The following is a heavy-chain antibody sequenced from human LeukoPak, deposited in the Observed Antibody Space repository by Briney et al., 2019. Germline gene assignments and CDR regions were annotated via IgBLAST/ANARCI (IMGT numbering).Heavy chain of an antibody. V-gene: IGHV3-23*01. Sequence: GGSLRLSCAASGFTFSSYAMSWVRQAPGKGLGWVSTITGSGDSTFYTDSVKGRFTISRDNSKNTVYLQMNSLRVEDTAIYYCAKDHSGSHAWGQGTLVTVSS. J-gene: IGHJ4*02. D-gene: IGHD1-26*01. CDR1: GFTFSSYA. CDR2: ITGSGDST. CDR3: AKDHSGSHA.